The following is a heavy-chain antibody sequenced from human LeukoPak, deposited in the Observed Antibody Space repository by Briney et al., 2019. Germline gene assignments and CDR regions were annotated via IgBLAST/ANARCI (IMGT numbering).Heavy chain of an antibody. D-gene: IGHD5-18*01. CDR2: MYDNLMT. Sequence: SETLSLTCSVPAGSINSHYWSWLRQAPGKGLEWIGYMYDNLMTKDNPALKSRLTLSADTFKSQFSLRLGAVTAADTATYYCATIKRGSIFGYFDFWGQGILVTVSS. CDR3: ATIKRGSIFGYFDF. J-gene: IGHJ4*02. CDR1: AGSINSHY. V-gene: IGHV4-59*11.